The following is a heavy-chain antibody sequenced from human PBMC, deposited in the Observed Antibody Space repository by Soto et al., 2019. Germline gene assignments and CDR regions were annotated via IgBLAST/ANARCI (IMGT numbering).Heavy chain of an antibody. CDR1: AVSEFSFSDPY. CDR2: SRNRVNNLST. D-gene: IGHD2-15*01. V-gene: IGHV3-72*01. J-gene: IGHJ4*02. Sequence: VQVEESGGGLVLPGGSLRLSCTVSAVSEFSFSDPYMDWVRQAPGQGLEWVGRSRNRVNNLSTAYAASVQGRFTISRDESKNTVYLLMKSLKTDDTAVYYCCRVDPRAKSSDYWGQGTLVTVSS. CDR3: CRVDPRAKSSDY.